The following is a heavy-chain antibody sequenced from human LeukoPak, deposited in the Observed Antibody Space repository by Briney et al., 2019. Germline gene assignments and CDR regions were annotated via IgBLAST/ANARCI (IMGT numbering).Heavy chain of an antibody. Sequence: ASVKVSCKASGYTFTSYGISWVRQAPGQGLEWMGWISAYNGNTNYAQKLQGRVTMTTGTSTSTAYMELRSLRSDDTAVYYCARDLAVAGTFGYWGQGTLVTVSS. D-gene: IGHD6-19*01. CDR2: ISAYNGNT. CDR3: ARDLAVAGTFGY. V-gene: IGHV1-18*01. J-gene: IGHJ4*02. CDR1: GYTFTSYG.